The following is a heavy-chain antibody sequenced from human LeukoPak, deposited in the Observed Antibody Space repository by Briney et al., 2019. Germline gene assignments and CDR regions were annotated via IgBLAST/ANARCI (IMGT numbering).Heavy chain of an antibody. J-gene: IGHJ4*02. CDR1: GYIFTSYC. D-gene: IGHD4-11*01. Sequence: GESLKISCKGSGYIFTSYCIGWVRQMPGKGLEWMGIIYPGDSDTRYSPSFQGQVTISADKSINAAYLQWSSLKASDTAMYYCVRLDPHDFTNYYPPVVDFWGQGTLVTVSS. V-gene: IGHV5-51*01. CDR2: IYPGDSDT. CDR3: VRLDPHDFTNYYPPVVDF.